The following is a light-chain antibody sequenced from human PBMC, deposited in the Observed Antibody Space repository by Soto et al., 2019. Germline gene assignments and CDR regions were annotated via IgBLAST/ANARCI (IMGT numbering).Light chain of an antibody. CDR3: AAWDNSLSGWV. V-gene: IGLV1-44*01. CDR1: SSNIGSTS. J-gene: IGLJ3*02. CDR2: SND. Sequence: QSVLTQPLSASGTPGQRVTISCSGSSSNIGSTSVYWYQQLPGTAPKLLIYSNDRRPSGVPDRLSGSKSGASASLAISGLQSGDEADYYCAAWDNSLSGWVFGGGTKLTVL.